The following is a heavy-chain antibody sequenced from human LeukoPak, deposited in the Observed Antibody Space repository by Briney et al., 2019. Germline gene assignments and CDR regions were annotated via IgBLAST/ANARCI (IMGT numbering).Heavy chain of an antibody. CDR1: GFTFSSYG. V-gene: IGHV3-30*02. J-gene: IGHJ4*02. CDR2: IRYDGSNE. Sequence: PGGSLRLSCAASGFTFSSYGMHWVRQAPGKGLEWVAFIRYDGSNEYYADSVKGRFTISRDNAKNSLYLQMNSLRAEDTAVYYCARRGAAAGYDKLDYWGQGTLVTVSS. D-gene: IGHD6-13*01. CDR3: ARRGAAAGYDKLDY.